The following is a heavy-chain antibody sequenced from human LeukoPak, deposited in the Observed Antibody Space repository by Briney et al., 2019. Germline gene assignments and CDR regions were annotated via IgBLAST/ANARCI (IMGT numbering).Heavy chain of an antibody. CDR3: ASGDIVVVPAASAFDY. D-gene: IGHD2-2*01. J-gene: IGHJ4*02. Sequence: SETPSLTCAVSGYSISSGYYWGWIRQPPGKGLEWIGSIYHSGSTYYNPSLKSRVTISVDTSKNQFSLKLSSVTAADTAVYYCASGDIVVVPAASAFDYWGQGTLVTVSS. V-gene: IGHV4-38-2*01. CDR2: IYHSGST. CDR1: GYSISSGYY.